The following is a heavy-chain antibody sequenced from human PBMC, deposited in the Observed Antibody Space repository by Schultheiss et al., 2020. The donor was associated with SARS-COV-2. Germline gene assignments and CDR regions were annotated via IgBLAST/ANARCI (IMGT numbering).Heavy chain of an antibody. D-gene: IGHD2-8*01. J-gene: IGHJ3*02. CDR2: ITGSGGST. CDR3: ASSLTPVRNAFDI. V-gene: IGHV3-NL1*01. Sequence: GGSLRLSCAASGFTFSSYWMHWVRQAPGKGLEWVSGITGSGGSTYYADSVKGRFTISRDNSKNTLYLQMNSLRAEDTAVYYCASSLTPVRNAFDIWGQGTMVTVSS. CDR1: GFTFSSYW.